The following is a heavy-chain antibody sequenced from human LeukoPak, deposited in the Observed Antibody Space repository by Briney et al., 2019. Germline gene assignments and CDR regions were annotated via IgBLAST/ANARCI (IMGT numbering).Heavy chain of an antibody. CDR1: GGSISSSNW. CDR3: ARTQHCSSTSCPHGLDS. Sequence: PSETLSLTCAVSGGSISSSNWWSWVRQPPGKGLEWIGEIYHSGSTNYNPSLKSRLTISVDKSKNQFSLKLSSVTAADTAVYYCARTQHCSSTSCPHGLDSWGQGTLVTVSS. CDR2: IYHSGST. J-gene: IGHJ4*02. D-gene: IGHD2-2*01. V-gene: IGHV4-4*02.